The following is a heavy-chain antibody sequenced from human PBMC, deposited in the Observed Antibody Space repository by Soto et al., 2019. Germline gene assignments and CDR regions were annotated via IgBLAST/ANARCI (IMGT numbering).Heavy chain of an antibody. V-gene: IGHV1-18*01. CDR2: ISAYNGNT. D-gene: IGHD2-15*01. Sequence: ASVKVSCKASGYTFTSYGISWVRQAPGQGLEWMGWISAYNGNTNYAQKLQGRVTMTTDTSTSTAYMELRSLRSDDTAVYYCARECSSPICHYYCYMLVWGKGPSVTVS. CDR3: ARECSSPICHYYCYMLV. J-gene: IGHJ6*03. CDR1: GYTFTSYG.